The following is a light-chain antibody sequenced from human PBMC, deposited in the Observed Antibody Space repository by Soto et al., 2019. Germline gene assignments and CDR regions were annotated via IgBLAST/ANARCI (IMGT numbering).Light chain of an antibody. CDR2: EVN. Sequence: QSALTQPPSASGYPGQSVTISCTGTINDVGGYNYVSWYQQLPGKAPKLMTYEVNKRPAGVPDRVSGSKSGNTASLTVSGIQAEDEADYYCSSYAGRNSLVVFGGGTKLTVL. CDR3: SSYAGRNSLVV. CDR1: INDVGGYNY. J-gene: IGLJ3*02. V-gene: IGLV2-8*01.